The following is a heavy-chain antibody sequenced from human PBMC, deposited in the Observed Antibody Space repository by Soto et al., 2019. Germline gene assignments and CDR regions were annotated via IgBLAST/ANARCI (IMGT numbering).Heavy chain of an antibody. J-gene: IGHJ3*02. Sequence: ASVKVSCKASGGTFSSYAISWVRQAPGQGLEWMGGIIPIFGTANYAQKFQGKVTITADESTSTAYMELSSLRSEDTAVYYCASTGYSGSSFAFDIWGQGTMVTVSS. CDR1: GGTFSSYA. CDR3: ASTGYSGSSFAFDI. CDR2: IIPIFGTA. D-gene: IGHD6-6*01. V-gene: IGHV1-69*13.